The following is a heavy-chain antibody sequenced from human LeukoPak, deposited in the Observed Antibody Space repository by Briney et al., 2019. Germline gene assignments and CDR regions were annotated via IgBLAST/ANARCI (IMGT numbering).Heavy chain of an antibody. D-gene: IGHD3-22*01. CDR1: GYTFTSYY. Sequence: GASVKVSCKASGYTFTSYYMHWVRQAPGQGLEWMGIINPSGGSTSYAQKFQGRVTMTRDTSTSTVYMELSSLRSEDTAVYYCARESGDDSSGYYLNDAFDIWGQGTMVTVSS. V-gene: IGHV1-46*01. CDR2: INPSGGST. J-gene: IGHJ3*02. CDR3: ARESGDDSSGYYLNDAFDI.